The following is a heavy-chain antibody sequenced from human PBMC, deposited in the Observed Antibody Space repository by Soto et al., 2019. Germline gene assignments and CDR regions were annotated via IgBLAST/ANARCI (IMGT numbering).Heavy chain of an antibody. D-gene: IGHD4-17*01. CDR3: ARGYGDFDNWCDP. CDR2: IYYNGNT. Sequence: SETLSLTCTVSGGSISSGDYYWTWIRQPPGKGLERIGYIYYNGNTYYNASLKSRLTISVDTSKNQFSLKLNSVTAADTAVYYCARGYGDFDNWCDPWGQGTLVTVSS. V-gene: IGHV4-30-4*01. CDR1: GGSISSGDYY. J-gene: IGHJ5*02.